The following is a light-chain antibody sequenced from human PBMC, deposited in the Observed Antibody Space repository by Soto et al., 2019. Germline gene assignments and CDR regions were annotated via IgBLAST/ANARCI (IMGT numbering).Light chain of an antibody. CDR3: VSFAGGTYV. V-gene: IGLV2-8*01. J-gene: IGLJ1*01. CDR2: DVN. Sequence: VLTQPPSASVSPGQSVTISCTGTSSDVGAYIFVSWYQQHPGKAPKLMVYDVNRRPPGVPDRFFGSKSGNTASLTVSGLQAEDEADYYCVSFAGGTYVFGTGTKVTVL. CDR1: SSDVGAYIF.